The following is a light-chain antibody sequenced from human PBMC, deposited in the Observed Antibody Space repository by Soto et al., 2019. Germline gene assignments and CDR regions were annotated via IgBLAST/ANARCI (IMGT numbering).Light chain of an antibody. CDR1: QNINTG. J-gene: IGKJ1*01. CDR3: QQYDRYPWT. CDR2: KAS. Sequence: DIQMTQSPSTLSASVGDRVTITCRASQNINTGLAWYQQKPGKAPKFLIHKASNLESGVPSRLSGSGSGTEFIFTISSLQPDDFANYFCQQYDRYPWTFGQGTKVEMK. V-gene: IGKV1-5*03.